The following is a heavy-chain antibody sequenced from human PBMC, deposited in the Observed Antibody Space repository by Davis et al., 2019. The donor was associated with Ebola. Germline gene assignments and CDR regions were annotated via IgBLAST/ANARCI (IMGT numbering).Heavy chain of an antibody. D-gene: IGHD3-16*01. CDR3: TKDVVSSGDPHFGGRFDS. CDR1: GITFDDYV. CDR2: ISWNSGSI. Sequence: PGGSLRLSCAASGITFDDYVMHWVRQAPGKGLEWVSGISWNSGSIGYADSVKGRFTISRDNAKNSLYLQMNSLTTEDTAFYYCTKDVVSSGDPHFGGRFDSWGQGTLVTVSA. V-gene: IGHV3-9*01. J-gene: IGHJ5*01.